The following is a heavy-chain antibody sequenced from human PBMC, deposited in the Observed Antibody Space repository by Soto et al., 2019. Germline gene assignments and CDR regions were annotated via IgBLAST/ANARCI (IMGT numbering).Heavy chain of an antibody. J-gene: IGHJ4*02. Sequence: QVQLQESGPGLVKPSETLSLTCTVSGDSVSSDNYYWTWIRQPPGKGLEWIGYIYSSGSTKYNPSLHSRVTISLDTSSNQFSLKLTSVTAADTAVYYCARDIRGYSRAFDYWGQGTLVTVSS. V-gene: IGHV4-61*01. CDR2: IYSSGST. CDR3: ARDIRGYSRAFDY. D-gene: IGHD5-18*01. CDR1: GDSVSSDNYY.